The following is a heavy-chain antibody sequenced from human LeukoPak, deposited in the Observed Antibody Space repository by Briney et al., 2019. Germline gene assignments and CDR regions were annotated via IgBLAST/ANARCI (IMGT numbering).Heavy chain of an antibody. V-gene: IGHV3-23*05. CDR1: GFTFSNYV. CDR2: INGSGSFT. D-gene: IGHD2-15*01. Sequence: GGSLRLSCAASGFTFSNYVMGWVRQDPGKGLQWVSIINGSGSFTSYADSVKGRFTISRDNSKRTLFLQTDSLRGEDTAVYYCANGGYYSLDSWGQGTLVTVSS. CDR3: ANGGYYSLDS. J-gene: IGHJ5*01.